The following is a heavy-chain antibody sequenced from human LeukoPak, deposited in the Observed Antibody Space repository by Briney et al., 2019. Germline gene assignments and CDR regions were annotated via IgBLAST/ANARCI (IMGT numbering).Heavy chain of an antibody. CDR1: GFTFSTYN. D-gene: IGHD3-10*01. CDR3: ARPSNYHGSGNYFPFDY. J-gene: IGHJ4*02. CDR2: ISTGSRDI. V-gene: IGHV3-21*01. Sequence: GSLRLSCAASGFTFSTYNMNWVRKAPGKGLEWVSSISTGSRDIYYADSVKARFTISRDNAKNSLYLQMNSLRAEDTAVYYCARPSNYHGSGNYFPFDYWGQGTLVTVSS.